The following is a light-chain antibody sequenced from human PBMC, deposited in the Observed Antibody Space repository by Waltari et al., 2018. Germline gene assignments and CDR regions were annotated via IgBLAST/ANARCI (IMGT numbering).Light chain of an antibody. CDR1: QSVGHY. CDR2: NAS. J-gene: IGKJ4*01. Sequence: ENVMTQSPAILSVSPGERATLSCRASQSVGHYLAWYQHQPGQTPRLLIHNASTRLTGSPARFRGRGSGTEFTLTISSLQSEDSALYYCQQYHDWPLTFGGGTRVEIK. CDR3: QQYHDWPLT. V-gene: IGKV3D-15*01.